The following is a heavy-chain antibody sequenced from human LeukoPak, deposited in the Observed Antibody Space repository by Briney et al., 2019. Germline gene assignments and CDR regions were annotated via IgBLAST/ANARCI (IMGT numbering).Heavy chain of an antibody. Sequence: SETLSLTCTVAGDSFTTVGYYWSWIRQHPGKSLEWIGYIYHIGSTYYNPSLKSRVTISVDTYKKEFSLKLSSVTAADTAVYYCARAHGVAAAGSHFDYWGQGTLVSVSS. J-gene: IGHJ4*02. CDR2: IYHIGST. V-gene: IGHV4-31*03. CDR1: GDSFTTVGYY. CDR3: ARAHGVAAAGSHFDY. D-gene: IGHD6-13*01.